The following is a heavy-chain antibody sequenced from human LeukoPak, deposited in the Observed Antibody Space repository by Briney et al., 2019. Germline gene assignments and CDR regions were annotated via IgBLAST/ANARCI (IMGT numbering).Heavy chain of an antibody. CDR1: GFTFSSYG. Sequence: PGGSLRLSCAASGFTFSSYGMHWVRQAPGKGREWVAFIRYDGSNKYYADSVKGRFTIARDNSKNTQYLQMNSLRAEDTAVYYCAKAPNCYGSGSYYTLYYYYGMDVWGQGTTVTVSS. CDR2: IRYDGSNK. CDR3: AKAPNCYGSGSYYTLYYYYGMDV. D-gene: IGHD3-10*01. J-gene: IGHJ6*02. V-gene: IGHV3-30*02.